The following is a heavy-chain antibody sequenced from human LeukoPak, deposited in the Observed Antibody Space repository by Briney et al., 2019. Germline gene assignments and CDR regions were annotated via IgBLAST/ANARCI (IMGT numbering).Heavy chain of an antibody. CDR2: INPNSGGT. J-gene: IGHJ4*02. CDR3: ARRLSGSSLDY. Sequence: ASVKVSCKASGYTFTGYYMHWVRQAPGQGLEWMGRINPNSGGTNYAQKFQGRVTMTRDTSISTAYMELSRLRSDNTAVYYCARRLSGSSLDYWGQGTLVTVSS. D-gene: IGHD1-26*01. V-gene: IGHV1-2*06. CDR1: GYTFTGYY.